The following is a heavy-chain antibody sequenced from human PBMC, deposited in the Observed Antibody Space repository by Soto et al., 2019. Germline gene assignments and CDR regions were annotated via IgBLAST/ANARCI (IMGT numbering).Heavy chain of an antibody. CDR2: MNPNSGNT. D-gene: IGHD2-15*01. V-gene: IGHV1-8*01. CDR3: ARKDSRSAVVAATHWDFAL. CDR1: GYTFTSYD. J-gene: IGHJ2*01. Sequence: QVQLVQSGAEVKKPGASVKVSCKASGYTFTSYDINWVRQATGQGLEWMGWMNPNSGNTGYAQKFQGRVTMTRNTSRSTGYMELSSLRSEDTDVYYCARKDSRSAVVAATHWDFALWGRGTLVTVSS.